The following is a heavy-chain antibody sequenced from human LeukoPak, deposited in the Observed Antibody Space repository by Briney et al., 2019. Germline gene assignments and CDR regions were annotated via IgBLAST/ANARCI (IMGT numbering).Heavy chain of an antibody. V-gene: IGHV3-74*01. Sequence: SGGSLRLSCAASGFIFSGYWMHWVRQAPGKGLVWLSRIKNDGSITSYADSVKGRFTISRDNAKNTLYLQMNSLRVEDTAVYYCTKSDWFDPWGQGPLVTVSS. J-gene: IGHJ5*02. D-gene: IGHD3-3*01. CDR1: GFIFSGYW. CDR3: TKSDWFDP. CDR2: IKNDGSIT.